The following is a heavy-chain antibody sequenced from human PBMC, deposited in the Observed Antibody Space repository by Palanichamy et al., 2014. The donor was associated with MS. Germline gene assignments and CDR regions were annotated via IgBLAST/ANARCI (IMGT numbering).Heavy chain of an antibody. CDR3: AKALACTSTTCYYNWFDA. CDR1: DDRFTNYN. CDR2: ITTYSGNT. Sequence: QVQLVQSATEVKKPGASVKVSCKASDDRFTNYNIAWVRQAPGQGLEWMGWITTYSGNTNYAQKFQGRVTMTTDTSTTTVHLELRGLRSDDTAVYYCAKALACTSTTCYYNWFDAWGQGTLVAVSS. V-gene: IGHV1-18*01. J-gene: IGHJ5*02. D-gene: IGHD2-2*01.